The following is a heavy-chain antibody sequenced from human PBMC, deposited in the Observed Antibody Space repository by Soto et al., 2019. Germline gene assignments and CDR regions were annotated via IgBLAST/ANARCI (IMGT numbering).Heavy chain of an antibody. CDR2: IIPIFGTA. D-gene: IGHD6-6*01. CDR1: GGTFSSYA. V-gene: IGHV1-69*01. J-gene: IGHJ5*02. CDR3: ATPSPYSSSSENCFAP. Sequence: QVQLVQSGAEVKKPGSSVKVSCKASGGTFSSYAISWVRQAPGQGLEWMGGIIPIFGTANYAQKFQGRVTITADASTSTAYRELSSLRSADTAVYYCATPSPYSSSSENCFAPWGQRSLVTVSS.